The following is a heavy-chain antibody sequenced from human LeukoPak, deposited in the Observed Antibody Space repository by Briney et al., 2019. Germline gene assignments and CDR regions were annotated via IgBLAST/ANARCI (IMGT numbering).Heavy chain of an antibody. CDR2: ISYDGSNK. Sequence: PGGSLRLSCAASGFIFSDYGMHWVRQAPGKGLEWVAVISYDGSNKYYADSVKGRFTISRDNSKNTLYLQMNSLRAEDTAVYYCAKDRYYDSSGYPYYYGMDVWGQGTTVTVSS. CDR3: AKDRYYDSSGYPYYYGMDV. D-gene: IGHD3-22*01. J-gene: IGHJ6*02. CDR1: GFIFSDYG. V-gene: IGHV3-30*18.